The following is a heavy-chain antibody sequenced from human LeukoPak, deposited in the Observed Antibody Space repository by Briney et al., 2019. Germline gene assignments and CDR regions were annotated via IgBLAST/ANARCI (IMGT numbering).Heavy chain of an antibody. CDR2: IYYSGST. CDR1: GGSISSYY. CDR3: ASLQLKGDYFDY. Sequence: SETLSLTCTVSGGSISSYYWSWIRQPPGKGLEWIGYIYYSGSTNYNPSLKSRVTISVDTSKNQFSLKLSSVTAADTAVYHCASLQLKGDYFDYWGQGTLVTVSS. V-gene: IGHV4-59*01. D-gene: IGHD5-18*01. J-gene: IGHJ4*02.